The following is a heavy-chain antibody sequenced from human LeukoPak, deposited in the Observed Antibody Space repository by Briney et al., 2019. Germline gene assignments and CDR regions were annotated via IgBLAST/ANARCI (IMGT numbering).Heavy chain of an antibody. V-gene: IGHV1-46*01. CDR1: GYTFTSYY. CDR2: INPSGGST. CDR3: ARDLVVGGGWSRFLGIAAAGTLDY. Sequence: ASVKVSCKASGYTFTSYYMHWVRQAPGQGLEWMGIINPSGGSTSYAQKFQGRVTMTRDTSTSTVYMELSSLRSEDTAVYYCARDLVVGGGWSRFLGIAAAGTLDYWGQGTLVTVSS. J-gene: IGHJ4*02. D-gene: IGHD6-13*01.